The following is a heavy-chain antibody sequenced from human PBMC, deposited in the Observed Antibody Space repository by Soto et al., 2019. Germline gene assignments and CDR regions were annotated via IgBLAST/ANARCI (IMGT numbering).Heavy chain of an antibody. Sequence: GGSLRLSCAASGFTFSSYGMHWVRQAPGKGLEWVAVISYDGSNKYYADSVKGRFTISRDNSKNTLYLQMNSLRAEDTAVYYCAKDLSRFGEFGIDYWGQGTLVTVSS. CDR1: GFTFSSYG. CDR3: AKDLSRFGEFGIDY. CDR2: ISYDGSNK. J-gene: IGHJ4*02. V-gene: IGHV3-30*18. D-gene: IGHD3-10*01.